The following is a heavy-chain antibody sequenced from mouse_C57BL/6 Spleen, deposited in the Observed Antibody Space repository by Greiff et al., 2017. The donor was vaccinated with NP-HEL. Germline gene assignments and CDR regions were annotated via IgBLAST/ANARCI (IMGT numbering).Heavy chain of an antibody. V-gene: IGHV5-16*01. J-gene: IGHJ4*01. Sequence: EVQLVESEGGLVQPGSSMKLSCTASGFTFSDYYMAWVRQVPEKGLEWVANINYDGSSTYYLDSLKSRFIISRDNAKNILYLQMSSLKSEDTATYYCARTLTGTWAMDYWGQGTSVTVSS. CDR1: GFTFSDYY. D-gene: IGHD4-1*01. CDR3: ARTLTGTWAMDY. CDR2: INYDGSST.